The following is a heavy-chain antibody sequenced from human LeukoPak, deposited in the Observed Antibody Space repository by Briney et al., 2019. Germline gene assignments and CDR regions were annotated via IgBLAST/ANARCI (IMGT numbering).Heavy chain of an antibody. CDR1: GGSISSSSYY. CDR3: ARIVGIAAAGSELDY. V-gene: IGHV4-39*01. Sequence: SETLSLTCTVSGGSISSSSYYWGWIRQPPGKGLEWIGSIYYSGSTYYNPSLKSRVTISVDTFKNQLSLKLSSVTAADTAVYYCARIVGIAAAGSELDYWGQGTLVTVSS. D-gene: IGHD6-13*01. CDR2: IYYSGST. J-gene: IGHJ4*02.